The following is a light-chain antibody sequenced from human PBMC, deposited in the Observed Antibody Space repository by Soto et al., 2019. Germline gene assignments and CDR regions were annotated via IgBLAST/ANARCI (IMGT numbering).Light chain of an antibody. CDR3: SSYTSTSTLYV. Sequence: QSALAQPASVSGSPGQSITISCTGTTSDVGGFNYVSWYQHHPGKAPKLIIYEVTSRPSGVSNRFSGSKSGNTASLTISGLQAEDGADYYCSSYTSTSTLYVFGTGTKVTVL. V-gene: IGLV2-14*01. CDR2: EVT. J-gene: IGLJ1*01. CDR1: TSDVGGFNY.